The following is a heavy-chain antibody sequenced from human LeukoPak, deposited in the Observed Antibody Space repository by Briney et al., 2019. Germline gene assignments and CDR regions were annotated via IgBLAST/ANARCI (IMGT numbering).Heavy chain of an antibody. Sequence: SETLSLTCTVSGGSISSGSYYWSWIRQPAGKGLEWIGRIYTSGSTNYNPSLKSRVTISVDTSKNQFFLKLSSVTAADTAVYYCARDRAGYYDSSGYYPEVWGQGTLVTVSS. CDR3: ARDRAGYYDSSGYYPEV. CDR2: IYTSGST. CDR1: GGSISSGSYY. V-gene: IGHV4-61*02. D-gene: IGHD3-22*01. J-gene: IGHJ4*02.